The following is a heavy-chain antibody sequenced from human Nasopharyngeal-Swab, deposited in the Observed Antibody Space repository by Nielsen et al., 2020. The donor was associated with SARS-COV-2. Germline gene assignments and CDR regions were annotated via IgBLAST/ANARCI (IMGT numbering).Heavy chain of an antibody. J-gene: IGHJ5*02. CDR1: GFTVSSNY. CDR2: IYSGGST. V-gene: IGHV3-53*01. CDR3: AKEYSSSWYRTWFDP. D-gene: IGHD6-13*01. Sequence: GESLKISCAASGFTVSSNYMSWVRQAPGKGLEWVSVIYSGGSTYYADSVKGRLTISRDNSKNTLYLQLDSLRAEDTAVYYCAKEYSSSWYRTWFDPWGQGTLVTVSS.